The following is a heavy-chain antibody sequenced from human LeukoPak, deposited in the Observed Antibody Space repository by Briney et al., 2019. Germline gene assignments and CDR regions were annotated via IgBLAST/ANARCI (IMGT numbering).Heavy chain of an antibody. D-gene: IGHD3-3*01. CDR3: AKETPYKAFWSGHNY. CDR2: ISATNT. CDR1: GFTFSSYA. J-gene: IGHJ4*02. Sequence: GGSLRLSCAASGFTFSSYAMSWVRQAPGKGLEWVSAISATNTYYADSVKGRFTISRDNSKNTLYLQMNSLRAEDTAVYYCAKETPYKAFWSGHNYWGQGALVTVSS. V-gene: IGHV3-23*01.